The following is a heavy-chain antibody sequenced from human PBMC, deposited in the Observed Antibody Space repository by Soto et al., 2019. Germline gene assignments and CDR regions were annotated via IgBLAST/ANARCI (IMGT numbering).Heavy chain of an antibody. CDR1: GFTFSSYA. V-gene: IGHV3-23*01. CDR3: AKEGCSSTSCYPAFDI. J-gene: IGHJ3*02. CDR2: ISGSGGST. Sequence: PGGSLRLSCAASGFTFSSYAMSWVRQAPGKGLEWVSAISGSGGSTYYADSVKGRFTISRDNSKNTLYLQMNSLRAEDTAVYYCAKEGCSSTSCYPAFDIWGQGTMVTVSS. D-gene: IGHD2-2*01.